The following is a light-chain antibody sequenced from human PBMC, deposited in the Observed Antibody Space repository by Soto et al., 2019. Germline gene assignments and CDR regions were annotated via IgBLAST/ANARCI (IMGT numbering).Light chain of an antibody. J-gene: IGKJ5*01. V-gene: IGKV1-9*01. CDR2: EAS. CDR1: HDISTY. Sequence: DIELTQSPSLLSASLGDRVTITCRAGHDISTYLAWYQQKPGKAPKLMIYEASTLQSGVPSRFSGSGSGTEFTLTISGLLPEDFATYHCQQLNTLPYTFGQGTRLEIK. CDR3: QQLNTLPYT.